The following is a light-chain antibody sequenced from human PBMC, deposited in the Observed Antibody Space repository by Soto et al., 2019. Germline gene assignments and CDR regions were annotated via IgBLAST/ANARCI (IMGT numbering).Light chain of an antibody. CDR1: QSVTSNF. V-gene: IGKV3-20*01. J-gene: IGKJ2*01. CDR2: VAS. Sequence: EIVLTQSPGTLSLSPGERATLSCRASQSVTSNFLAWYQQKPGQAPRLLIYVASTRAVGVPDRFSGSGSGTDFTLTITRLEPEDFAVYYCQQYGRSPSMYTFGQGTRLGVK. CDR3: QQYGRSPSMYT.